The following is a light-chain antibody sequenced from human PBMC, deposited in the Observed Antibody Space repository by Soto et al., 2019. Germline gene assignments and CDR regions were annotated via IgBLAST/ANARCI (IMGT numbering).Light chain of an antibody. V-gene: IGKV1-5*03. CDR2: KAS. CDR3: QQYNSYPWT. Sequence: DIQMTQSPSTLSASVGDRVTITCRASQSISSWLAWYQQKPGKAPKLLTYKASSLESGVTSRFSGSGSGTEFTLTISSLQPDDFATYYCQQYNSYPWTFGQGTKVEIK. J-gene: IGKJ1*01. CDR1: QSISSW.